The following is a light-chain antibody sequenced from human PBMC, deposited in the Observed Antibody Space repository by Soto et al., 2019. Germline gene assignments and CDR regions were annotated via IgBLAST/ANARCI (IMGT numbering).Light chain of an antibody. J-gene: IGKJ1*01. Sequence: EIVMTQSPATLSVSPGERATLSCRASQSVRSNLAWYQQKPGQAPRLLIYGASTRATGIPARFSGSGSGTEFTLTISSLLSEDFAVYYCQQYNNWPGTFGQGTKVEIK. CDR1: QSVRSN. CDR2: GAS. V-gene: IGKV3-15*01. CDR3: QQYNNWPGT.